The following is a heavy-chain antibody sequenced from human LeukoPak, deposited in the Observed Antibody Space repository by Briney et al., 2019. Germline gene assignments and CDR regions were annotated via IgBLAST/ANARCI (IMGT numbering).Heavy chain of an antibody. V-gene: IGHV3-15*01. CDR3: TALLWFGELLNDY. D-gene: IGHD3-10*01. J-gene: IGHJ4*02. Sequence: GGSLRLSCAASGFTFSNAWMSWVRQAPGKGLEWVDRIKSKTDGGTTDYAAPVKGRFTISRDDSKNTLYLQMNSLKTEDTAVYYCTALLWFGELLNDYWGQGTLVTVSS. CDR2: IKSKTDGGTT. CDR1: GFTFSNAW.